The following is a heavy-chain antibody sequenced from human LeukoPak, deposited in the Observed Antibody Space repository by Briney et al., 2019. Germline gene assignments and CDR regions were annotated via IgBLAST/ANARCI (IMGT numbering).Heavy chain of an antibody. CDR3: ARDGSGMTYYYGSGSSNEYYGMDV. CDR2: ISSSSSYI. Sequence: GGSLRLSCVASGFTFSSYSMNWVRQAPGKGLEWVSSISSSSSYIYYADSVKGRFTISRDNAKNSLYLQMNSLRAEDTAVYYCARDGSGMTYYYGSGSSNEYYGMDVWGKGTTVTVSS. D-gene: IGHD3-10*01. J-gene: IGHJ6*04. V-gene: IGHV3-21*01. CDR1: GFTFSSYS.